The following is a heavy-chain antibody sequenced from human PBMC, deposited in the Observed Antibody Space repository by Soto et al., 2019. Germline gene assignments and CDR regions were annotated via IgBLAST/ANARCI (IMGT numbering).Heavy chain of an antibody. CDR3: AKDEYYYSRSGYYIFDS. CDR1: GFTFSSYW. Sequence: GGSLRLSCAASGFTFSSYWMSWVRQAPGKGLEWVATISHDGSDKYYVDSVKGRFTISRDNSKKTLYLQMNSLRPEDTALYYCAKDEYYYSRSGYYIFDSWGQGTLVTVSS. CDR2: ISHDGSDK. D-gene: IGHD3-22*01. J-gene: IGHJ4*02. V-gene: IGHV3-30*18.